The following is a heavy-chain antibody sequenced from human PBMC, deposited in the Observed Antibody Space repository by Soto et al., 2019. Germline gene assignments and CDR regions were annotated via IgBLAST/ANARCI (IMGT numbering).Heavy chain of an antibody. CDR1: GGSISSYY. J-gene: IGHJ4*02. V-gene: IGHV4-59*01. Sequence: SETLSLTCTVSGGSISSYYWSWIRQPPGKGLEWIGYIYYSGSTNYNPSLKSRVTISVDTSKNQFSLKLSSVTAADTAVYYCARDAPLRFWGQGTLVTVSS. D-gene: IGHD5-12*01. CDR3: ARDAPLRF. CDR2: IYYSGST.